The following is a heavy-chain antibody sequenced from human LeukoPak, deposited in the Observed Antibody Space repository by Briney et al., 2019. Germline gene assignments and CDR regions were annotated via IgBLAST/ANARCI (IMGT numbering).Heavy chain of an antibody. CDR1: GGSINSSNYY. Sequence: PSQTLSLICAVSGGSINSSNYYWTWIRQPPGKGLEWIGFIYHTGSTYYNLSLKSRVTLSVDRSKNQFSLKLSSVTAADTAVYYCARGKDGFIAAFLDYWGQGTLVTVPS. CDR3: ARGKDGFIAAFLDY. J-gene: IGHJ4*02. V-gene: IGHV4-30-2*01. CDR2: IYHTGST. D-gene: IGHD6-6*01.